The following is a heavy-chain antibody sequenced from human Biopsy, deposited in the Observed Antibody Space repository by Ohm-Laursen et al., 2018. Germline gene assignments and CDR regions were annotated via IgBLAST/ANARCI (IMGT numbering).Heavy chain of an antibody. V-gene: IGHV3-9*01. CDR1: GFIFYNYG. J-gene: IGHJ4*01. CDR3: ARDRSGLTLTTLDF. D-gene: IGHD6-25*01. CDR2: INWNSGDI. Sequence: SLRLSCAASGFIFYNYGMHWVRQAPGKGLEWVSGINWNSGDIVYADSVKGRFTISRDNAKNSLSLQMNSLRAEDTALYYCARDRSGLTLTTLDFWGHGTLVTVSS.